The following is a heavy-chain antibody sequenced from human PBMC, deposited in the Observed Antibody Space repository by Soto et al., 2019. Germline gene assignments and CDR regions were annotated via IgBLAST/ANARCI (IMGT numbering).Heavy chain of an antibody. CDR2: VTPRNGDT. J-gene: IGHJ4*02. D-gene: IGHD2-8*02. Sequence: QVQLVQSGAEMKKPGASVKVSCKASGYTFTSYDINWERQAAGQGPEWMGSVTPRNGDTAFAQKYQGRVTVTSNTSMSTVYMELINLRSDDTAVYYCARGGSYWARRHYFDSWGQGTLVTVSS. CDR3: ARGGSYWARRHYFDS. V-gene: IGHV1-8*02. CDR1: GYTFTSYD.